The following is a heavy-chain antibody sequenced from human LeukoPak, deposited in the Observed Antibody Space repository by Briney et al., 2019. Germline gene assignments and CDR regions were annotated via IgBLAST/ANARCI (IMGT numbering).Heavy chain of an antibody. V-gene: IGHV1-2*02. Sequence: ASVKVSCKASGYTFTGYYMHWVRQAPGQGLEWMGWINPNSGGTNYAQKFQGRVTMTRDTSISTAYMELSGLRSDDTAVYYCARDLRYFDGMDVWGQRTTVTVSS. D-gene: IGHD3-9*01. CDR3: ARDLRYFDGMDV. CDR1: GYTFTGYY. CDR2: INPNSGGT. J-gene: IGHJ6*02.